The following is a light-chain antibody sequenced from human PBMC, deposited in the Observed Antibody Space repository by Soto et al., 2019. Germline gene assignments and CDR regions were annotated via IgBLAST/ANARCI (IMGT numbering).Light chain of an antibody. V-gene: IGLV2-8*01. CDR3: ASYAGSNNDV. J-gene: IGLJ1*01. CDR1: SSDVGGYNY. Sequence: QSALTQPPSASGSPGQSVTISCTGTSSDVGGYNYVSWYQQHPGKAPKVLIYEVTKRPSGVPGRFSGSKSGDTASLTVSGLQSEDEATYYCASYAGSNNDVFGTGTKLTVL. CDR2: EVT.